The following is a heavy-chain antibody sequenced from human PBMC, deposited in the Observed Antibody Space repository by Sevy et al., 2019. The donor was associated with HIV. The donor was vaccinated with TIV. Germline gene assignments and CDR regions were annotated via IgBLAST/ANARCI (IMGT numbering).Heavy chain of an antibody. V-gene: IGHV3-15*07. D-gene: IGHD4-17*01. CDR1: GFTFNNAW. J-gene: IGHJ2*01. CDR2: IKSKSDGGTT. CDR3: TTVVGLYGDPNFWYFDL. Sequence: GGSLRLSCAGSGFTFNNAWMNWVRQAPGKGLEWVGRIKSKSDGGTTDYTEPVKGRFTILRDDSKNTLYLQMNSLQTEDTAVYYCTTVVGLYGDPNFWYFDLWGRGTRVTVSS.